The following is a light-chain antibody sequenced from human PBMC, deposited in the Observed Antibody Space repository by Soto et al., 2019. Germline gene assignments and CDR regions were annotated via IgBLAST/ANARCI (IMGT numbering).Light chain of an antibody. J-gene: IGLJ2*01. Sequence: QSVLTQPPSVSAAPGQKVTISCSGSSSNIESNYVSWYQQLPGTAPKLLIYDNDERPSGIPDRFSGSKSGTSATLGITGLQTGDEADYYCETWDSSLSAAVFGGGTKVTVL. CDR3: ETWDSSLSAAV. CDR2: DND. V-gene: IGLV1-51*01. CDR1: SSNIESNY.